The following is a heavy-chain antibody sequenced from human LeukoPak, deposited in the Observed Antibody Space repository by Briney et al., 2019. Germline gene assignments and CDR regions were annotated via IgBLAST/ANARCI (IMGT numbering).Heavy chain of an antibody. Sequence: PSETLSLTCTVSGGSIGSYSWSWIRQPPGRGLEWIGYIYTSGSTNYNPSLKSRVTISVDTSQNQFSLKLTSVTAADTAVYYCARRWDTATLDVWGKGTTVTVSS. V-gene: IGHV4-4*09. CDR3: ARRWDTATLDV. CDR2: IYTSGST. J-gene: IGHJ6*04. D-gene: IGHD5-18*01. CDR1: GGSIGSYS.